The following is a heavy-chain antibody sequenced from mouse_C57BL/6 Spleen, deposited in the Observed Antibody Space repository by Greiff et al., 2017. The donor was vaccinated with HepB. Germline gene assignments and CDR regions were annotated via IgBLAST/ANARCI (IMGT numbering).Heavy chain of an antibody. Sequence: VQLQESGAELVKPGASVKISCKASGYAFSSYWMNWVKQRPGKGLEWIGQIYPGDGDTNYNGKFKGKATLTADKSSSTAYMQLSSLTSEDSAVYFCAREESYYDYPYAMDYWGQGTSVTVSS. CDR1: GYAFSSYW. CDR2: IYPGDGDT. J-gene: IGHJ4*01. CDR3: AREESYYDYPYAMDY. D-gene: IGHD2-4*01. V-gene: IGHV1-80*01.